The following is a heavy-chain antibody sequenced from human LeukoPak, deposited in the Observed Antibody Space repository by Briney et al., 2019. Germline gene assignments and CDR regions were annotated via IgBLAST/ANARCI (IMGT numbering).Heavy chain of an antibody. Sequence: PGGSLRLSCAASGFTFSSYAMHWVRQAPGEGLEWVAVISYDGRNKYYADSVKGRFTISRDNSKNTLYLQMNSLRAEDTAVYYCARDQSGYSSSWCFDYWGQGTLVTVSS. CDR2: ISYDGRNK. J-gene: IGHJ4*02. CDR3: ARDQSGYSSSWCFDY. V-gene: IGHV3-30*04. D-gene: IGHD6-13*01. CDR1: GFTFSSYA.